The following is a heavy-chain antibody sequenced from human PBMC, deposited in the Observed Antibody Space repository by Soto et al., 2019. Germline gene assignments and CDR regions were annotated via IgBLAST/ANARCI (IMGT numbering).Heavy chain of an antibody. CDR3: AKDTYIMVGGTHIDF. V-gene: IGHV3-9*01. CDR2: TSWNGDSS. D-gene: IGHD1-26*01. CDR1: GFSFDDYA. J-gene: IGHJ4*02. Sequence: EVHLVESGGGLVQPGRSLRLSCVASGFSFDDYAMHWVRQAPGKGLEWVSGTSWNGDSSGDADAVKGRFTISRDNAKNSLFLQMNSLRADATALYFCAKDTYIMVGGTHIDFWGRGTLVTVSS.